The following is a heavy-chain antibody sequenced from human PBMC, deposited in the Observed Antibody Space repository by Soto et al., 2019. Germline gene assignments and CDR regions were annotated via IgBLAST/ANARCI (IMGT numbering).Heavy chain of an antibody. V-gene: IGHV4-59*01. J-gene: IGHJ4*02. CDR3: ARCGYYDSSDHPTYYFDY. CDR1: GGSISSYY. CDR2: IYYSGST. Sequence: SETLSLTCTVSGGSISSYYWSWIRQPPGKGLEWIGYIYYSGSTNYNPSLKSRVTISVDTSKNQFSLKLSSVTAADTAVYYCARCGYYDSSDHPTYYFDYWGQGTLVTVSS. D-gene: IGHD3-22*01.